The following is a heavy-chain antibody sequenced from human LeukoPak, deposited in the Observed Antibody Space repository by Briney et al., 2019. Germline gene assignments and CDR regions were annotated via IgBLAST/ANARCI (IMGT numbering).Heavy chain of an antibody. CDR1: GGSLSTRSYS. CDR2: TSSSGST. D-gene: IGHD3-22*01. V-gene: IGHV4-39*01. Sequence: PSQTLSLTSSVSGGSLSTRSYSCGWIRQPPGKGLEWIGSTSSSGSTFYNPSLKSRVTISADTSKNQFSLKRSSVTATDTAVYHCATTRGDGSGYFAYWGQGTLVTVSS. J-gene: IGHJ4*02. CDR3: ATTRGDGSGYFAY.